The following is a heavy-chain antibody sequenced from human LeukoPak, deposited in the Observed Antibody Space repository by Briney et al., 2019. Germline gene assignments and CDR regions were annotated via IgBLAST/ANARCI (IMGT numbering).Heavy chain of an antibody. CDR3: ARRQAYYYDSSGYFYCYGMDV. Sequence: QPGGALRLSCAASGFTFSSYEMNWVRQAPGKGLEWVSYISSSGSTIYYADSVKGRFTISRDNAKNSLYLQMNSLRAEDTAVYYCARRQAYYYDSSGYFYCYGMDVWGQGTTVTVSS. V-gene: IGHV3-48*03. CDR1: GFTFSSYE. CDR2: ISSSGSTI. J-gene: IGHJ6*02. D-gene: IGHD3-22*01.